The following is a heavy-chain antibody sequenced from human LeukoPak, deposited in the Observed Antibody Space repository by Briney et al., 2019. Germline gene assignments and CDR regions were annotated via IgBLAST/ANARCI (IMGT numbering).Heavy chain of an antibody. CDR2: INYSGST. J-gene: IGHJ4*02. CDR3: ARDKKGTSRYDY. Sequence: SETLSLTCTVSGGSISSYYWSWIRQSPGKGLEWIGFINYSGSTTYNPSLKSRVTISVDTSKNQFSLKLSSVTAADTAVYYCARDKKGTSRYDYWGQGTLVTVSS. CDR1: GGSISSYY. D-gene: IGHD2-2*01. V-gene: IGHV4-59*01.